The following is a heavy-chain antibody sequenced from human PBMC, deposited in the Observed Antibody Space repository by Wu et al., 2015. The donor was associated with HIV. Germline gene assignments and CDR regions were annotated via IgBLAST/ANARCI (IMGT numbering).Heavy chain of an antibody. V-gene: IGHV1-24*01. Sequence: QLVQSGGEVKKPGASMKVSCKVSGYFLSKLSMHWVRQAPGKGLEWMGGFDPGDGETVYARKLQGRVTMIEDISTDIAYMELSSLRSEDTAVYYCATGILGALDIWGQGTLVTVSS. CDR3: ATGILGALDI. D-gene: IGHD7-27*01. CDR1: GYFLSKLS. J-gene: IGHJ3*02. CDR2: FDPGDGET.